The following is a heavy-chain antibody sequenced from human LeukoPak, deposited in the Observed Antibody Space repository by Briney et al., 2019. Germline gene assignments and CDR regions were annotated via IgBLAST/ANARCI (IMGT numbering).Heavy chain of an antibody. CDR2: IRSKAYGGTT. Sequence: GSLRLSCTASGFTFGDYAMSWFRQAPGKGLEWVGFIRSKAYGGTTEYAASVKGRFTISRDDSKSIAYLQMNSLKTEDTAVYYCTRDQRYSYGYRRDYWGQGTLVTVSS. J-gene: IGHJ4*02. CDR3: TRDQRYSYGYRRDY. CDR1: GFTFGDYA. V-gene: IGHV3-49*03. D-gene: IGHD5-18*01.